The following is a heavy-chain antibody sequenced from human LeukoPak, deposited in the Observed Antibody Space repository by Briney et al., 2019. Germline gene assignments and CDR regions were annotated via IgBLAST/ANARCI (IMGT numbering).Heavy chain of an antibody. J-gene: IGHJ4*02. CDR2: IRGSGGGT. D-gene: IGHD3-9*01. CDR1: GFTFSSNA. V-gene: IGHV3-23*01. CDR3: AKVRSDYYDILTGNYNPLFDY. Sequence: GGSLRLSCAASGFTFSSNAMSWVRQAPGKGLEWVSAIRGSGGGTYYADSVKGRFTISRDNSRNTLYLQMNSLRAEDTAVYYCAKVRSDYYDILTGNYNPLFDYWGQGTLVTVSS.